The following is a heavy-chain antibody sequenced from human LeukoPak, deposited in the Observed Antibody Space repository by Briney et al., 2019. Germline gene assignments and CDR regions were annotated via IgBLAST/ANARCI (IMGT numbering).Heavy chain of an antibody. CDR2: ISYDGSNK. J-gene: IGHJ6*03. D-gene: IGHD6-13*01. Sequence: GGSLRLSCAASGFTFSSYGMHWVRQAPGKGLEWVAVISYDGSNKYYADSVKGRFTISRDNSKNTLYLQMNSLRAEDTAVYYCAKEVAAAGTSYYYYYMDVWGKGTTVTVSS. V-gene: IGHV3-30*18. CDR1: GFTFSSYG. CDR3: AKEVAAAGTSYYYYYMDV.